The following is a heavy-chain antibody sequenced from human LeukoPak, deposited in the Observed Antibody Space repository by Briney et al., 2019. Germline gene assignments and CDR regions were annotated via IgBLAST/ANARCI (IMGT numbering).Heavy chain of an antibody. Sequence: SETLSLTCTVSGGSISSYYWSWIRQPAGKGLEWIGRIYTSGSANYNPSLKSRVTMSVDTSKNQFSLKLSSVTAADTAVYYCARVGGGCDCSSTSCCYYYGMDVWGQGTTVTVSS. CDR3: ARVGGGCDCSSTSCCYYYGMDV. CDR2: IYTSGSA. CDR1: GGSISSYY. V-gene: IGHV4-4*07. J-gene: IGHJ6*02. D-gene: IGHD2-2*01.